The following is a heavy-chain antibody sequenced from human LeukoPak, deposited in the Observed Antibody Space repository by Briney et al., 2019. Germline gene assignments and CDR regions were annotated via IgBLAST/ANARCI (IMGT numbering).Heavy chain of an antibody. D-gene: IGHD4-17*01. Sequence: SETLSLTCAVYGGSFSGYYWSWIRQPPGKGLEWIGEINHSGSTNYNPSLKSRVTISVDTSKNQFSLKLSSVTAADTAVYYCARAPSDRYGYGDYGFVYWGQGTLVTVSS. J-gene: IGHJ4*02. V-gene: IGHV4-34*01. CDR3: ARAPSDRYGYGDYGFVY. CDR1: GGSFSGYY. CDR2: INHSGST.